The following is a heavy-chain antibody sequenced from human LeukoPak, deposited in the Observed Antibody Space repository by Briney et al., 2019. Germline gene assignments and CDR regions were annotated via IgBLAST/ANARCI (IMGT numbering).Heavy chain of an antibody. CDR3: ARDFLAVVVPAAMGAGWFDP. V-gene: IGHV4-38-2*02. CDR2: IYHSGST. CDR1: GYSIGSGYY. D-gene: IGHD2-2*01. Sequence: SETLSLTCAVSGYSIGSGYYWGWIRQPPGKGLEWIGSIYHSGSTYYNPSLKSRVTMSVDTSKNQFSLKLSSVTAADTAVYYCARDFLAVVVPAAMGAGWFDPWGQGTLVTVSS. J-gene: IGHJ5*02.